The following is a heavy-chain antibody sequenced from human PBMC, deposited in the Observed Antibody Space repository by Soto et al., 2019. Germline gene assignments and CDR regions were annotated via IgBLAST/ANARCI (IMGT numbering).Heavy chain of an antibody. J-gene: IGHJ5*02. Sequence: SQTLSLTCTVSGGSVSSGSYYWSWIRQPPGKGLEWIGYIYYSGSTNYNPSLKSRVTISVDTSKNQFSLKLSSVTAADTAVYYCARELEYYYDSSVGSWAWFDPWGQGTLVTVSS. CDR2: IYYSGST. V-gene: IGHV4-61*01. CDR1: GGSVSSGSYY. D-gene: IGHD3-22*01. CDR3: ARELEYYYDSSVGSWAWFDP.